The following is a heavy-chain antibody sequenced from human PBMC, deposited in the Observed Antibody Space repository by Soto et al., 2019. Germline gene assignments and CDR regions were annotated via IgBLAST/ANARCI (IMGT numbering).Heavy chain of an antibody. D-gene: IGHD2-15*01. V-gene: IGHV3-7*01. Sequence: EVQLVESGGGLVQPGGSLRLSCAASGFTFSGYWMTWARQAPGKGLEWVAQIKDDGSEKFYVDSVKGRFTISRDNADNLLYLQMNSLRAEDTAVYFCARDGHCSGGRCYRRNDYWGQGTLVIVSS. J-gene: IGHJ4*02. CDR2: IKDDGSEK. CDR1: GFTFSGYW. CDR3: ARDGHCSGGRCYRRNDY.